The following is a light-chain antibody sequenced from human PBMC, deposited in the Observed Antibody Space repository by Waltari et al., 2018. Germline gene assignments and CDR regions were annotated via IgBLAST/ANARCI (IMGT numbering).Light chain of an antibody. Sequence: DIQMTQSPSSVSASVGHRVTITCRASPAISSWLAWYQQKPGKAPKLLIYAASSLQSGVPSRFSGSGFGTDFTLTISSLQPEDFATYFCQQFDTFPLTFGQGTRLEIK. V-gene: IGKV1-12*01. J-gene: IGKJ5*01. CDR2: AAS. CDR3: QQFDTFPLT. CDR1: PAISSW.